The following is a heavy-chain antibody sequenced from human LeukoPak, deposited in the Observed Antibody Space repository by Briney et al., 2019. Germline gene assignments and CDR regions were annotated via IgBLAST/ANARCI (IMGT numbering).Heavy chain of an antibody. J-gene: IGHJ3*02. D-gene: IGHD3-22*01. V-gene: IGHV4-59*01. CDR3: ARLLDYDNSGDPDTFDI. Sequence: SDTLSLTCTGSGGSIASYYWSWIRQSPGKRLEWIASINYSGRTKLNPSLQSRVTTSLDMSNNHFSLQLRSVTAADTAIYHCARLLDYDNSGDPDTFDIWGQGTMVTVFS. CDR2: INYSGRT. CDR1: GGSIASYY.